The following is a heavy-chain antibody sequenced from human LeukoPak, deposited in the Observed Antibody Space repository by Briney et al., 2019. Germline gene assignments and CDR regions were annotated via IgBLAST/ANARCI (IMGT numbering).Heavy chain of an antibody. D-gene: IGHD3-3*01. CDR3: ARGALRFLEWLSFSYFDY. CDR1: GFTFSSYA. Sequence: GGSLRLSCAASGFTFSSYAMHWVRQAPGKGLEWVAVISYDGSNKYYADSVKGRFTISRDNSKNTLYLQMNSLRAEDTAVYYCARGALRFLEWLSFSYFDYWGQGTLSPSPQ. J-gene: IGHJ4*02. V-gene: IGHV3-30-3*01. CDR2: ISYDGSNK.